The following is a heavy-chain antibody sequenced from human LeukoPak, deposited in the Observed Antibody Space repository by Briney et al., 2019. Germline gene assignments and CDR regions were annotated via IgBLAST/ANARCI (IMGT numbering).Heavy chain of an antibody. CDR1: GFTFSSYA. CDR2: ISGSGGST. J-gene: IGHJ4*02. Sequence: GGSLRLSCAASGFTFSSYAMSWVRQAPGKGLGWVSVISGSGGSTYYADSVKGRFTISRDNSKNTLYLQMNSLRAEDTAVYYCAKEWKVAGVLFDYWGQGTLVTVSS. V-gene: IGHV3-23*01. CDR3: AKEWKVAGVLFDY. D-gene: IGHD6-19*01.